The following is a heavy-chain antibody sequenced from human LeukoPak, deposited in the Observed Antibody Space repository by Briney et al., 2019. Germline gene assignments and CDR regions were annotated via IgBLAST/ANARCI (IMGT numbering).Heavy chain of an antibody. J-gene: IGHJ3*02. CDR1: GYTFISYA. CDR2: INAGNGNT. D-gene: IGHD3-22*01. Sequence: ASVKVSCKASGYTFISYAMHWVRQAPGQRLEWMGWINAGNGNTKYSQKFQGRVTITRDTSASTAYMELSSLRSGDTAVYYCASGVVITTPDDAFDIWGQGTMVTVSS. CDR3: ASGVVITTPDDAFDI. V-gene: IGHV1-3*01.